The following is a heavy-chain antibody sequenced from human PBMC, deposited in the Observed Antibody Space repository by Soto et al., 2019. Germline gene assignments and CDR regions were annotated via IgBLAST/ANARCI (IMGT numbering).Heavy chain of an antibody. CDR2: ISGSGDKT. V-gene: IGHV3-23*01. CDR3: ARGSPTTVTNGGYFDY. CDR1: GFSLSDYA. D-gene: IGHD4-17*01. J-gene: IGHJ4*02. Sequence: GGSLRLSCAASGFSLSDYAITWVRQAPGKGLEWVSGISGSGDKTSYADSVKGRFIISRDTSKNTVYLQMNSLKVEDTALYYCARGSPTTVTNGGYFDYWGQGTLVTVSS.